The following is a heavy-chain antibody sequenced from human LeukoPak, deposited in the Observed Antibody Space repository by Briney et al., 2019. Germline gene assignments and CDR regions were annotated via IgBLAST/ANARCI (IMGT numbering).Heavy chain of an antibody. CDR2: IYHSGST. CDR3: VFSSSPTFDY. Sequence: SETLSLTCTVSGYSISSGYYWGWIRQPPGKGLEWIGSIYHSGSTYYNPSLKSRVTISVDTSKNQFSLKLSSVTAADTAVYYCVFSSSPTFDYWGQGTLVTVSS. V-gene: IGHV4-38-2*02. D-gene: IGHD6-13*01. CDR1: GYSISSGYY. J-gene: IGHJ4*02.